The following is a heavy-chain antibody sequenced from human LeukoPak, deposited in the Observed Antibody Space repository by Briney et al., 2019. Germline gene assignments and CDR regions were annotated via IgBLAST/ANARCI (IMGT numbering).Heavy chain of an antibody. D-gene: IGHD1-14*01. CDR3: AKDQRTPDYYYYYMDV. Sequence: ASVKVSCKASGYTFTSYGISWVRQAPGQGLEWMGWISAYNGNTNYARKLQGRVTMTTDTSTSTAYMELRSLRSDDTAVYYCAKDQRTPDYYYYYMDVWGKGTTVTVSS. CDR1: GYTFTSYG. V-gene: IGHV1-18*01. J-gene: IGHJ6*03. CDR2: ISAYNGNT.